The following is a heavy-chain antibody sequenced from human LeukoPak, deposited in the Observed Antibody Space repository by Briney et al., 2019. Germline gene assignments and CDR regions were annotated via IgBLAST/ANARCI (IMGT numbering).Heavy chain of an antibody. CDR1: GGSISSYY. CDR3: ALSRPRFWSGSSFDY. J-gene: IGHJ4*02. V-gene: IGHV4-4*09. Sequence: PSETLSLTCTVSGGSISSYYWSWIRQPPGKGLEWIGYIYTSGSTNYNPSLKSRVTISVDTSKNQFSLKLSSVAAADTAVYYCALSRPRFWSGSSFDYWGQGTLVTVSS. D-gene: IGHD3-3*01. CDR2: IYTSGST.